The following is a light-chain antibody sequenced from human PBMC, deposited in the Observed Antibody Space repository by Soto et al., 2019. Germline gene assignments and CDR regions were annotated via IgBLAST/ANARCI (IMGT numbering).Light chain of an antibody. Sequence: QSVLTQSPSASGTPGQRVTISCSGSSSNIGSNTVNWYQQLPGTAPKLLIYSNNQRPSGVPDRFSGSKSGTSASLAISGLQPEDEADYYCAAWDDSMNGGVFGGGTKLTVL. J-gene: IGLJ2*01. CDR1: SSNIGSNT. V-gene: IGLV1-44*01. CDR3: AAWDDSMNGGV. CDR2: SNN.